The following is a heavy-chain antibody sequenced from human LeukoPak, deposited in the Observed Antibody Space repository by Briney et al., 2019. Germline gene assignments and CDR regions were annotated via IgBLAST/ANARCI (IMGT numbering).Heavy chain of an antibody. Sequence: SETLSPTCAVYGGSFSGYYWSWIRQPPGKGLEWIGEINHSGSTNYNPSLKSRVTISVDTSKNQFSLKLSSVTAADTAVYYCARGLITMVRGVILPPDYWGQGTLVTVSS. V-gene: IGHV4-34*01. CDR2: INHSGST. CDR1: GGSFSGYY. J-gene: IGHJ4*02. D-gene: IGHD3-10*01. CDR3: ARGLITMVRGVILPPDY.